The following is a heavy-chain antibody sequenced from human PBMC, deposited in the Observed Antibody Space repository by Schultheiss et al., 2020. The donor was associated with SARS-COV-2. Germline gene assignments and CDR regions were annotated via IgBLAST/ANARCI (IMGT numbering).Heavy chain of an antibody. CDR2: ISSNGGST. CDR3: VKSQRQYYFDY. J-gene: IGHJ4*02. D-gene: IGHD1-1*01. V-gene: IGHV3-64D*06. CDR1: GFTFSSYA. Sequence: GESLKISCSASGFTFSSYAMHWVRQAPGKGLEYVSAISSNGGSTYYADSVKGRFTISRDNSKNTLYPQMSSLRAEDTAVYYCVKSQRQYYFDYWGQGTLVTVSS.